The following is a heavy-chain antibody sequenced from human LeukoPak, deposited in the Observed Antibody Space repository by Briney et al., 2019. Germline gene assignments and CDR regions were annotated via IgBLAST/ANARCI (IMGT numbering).Heavy chain of an antibody. CDR3: ARRRGSSSSFFFDY. V-gene: IGHV3-7*01. Sequence: GGSLRLSCAASGFTFSTYWMSWFRQAPGKGLEWVANIKQDGSEEYYVDSVKGRFTISRDNAKNSLYLQMNSLGAEDTAVYYCARRRGSSSSFFFDYWGQGTLVTVSS. CDR1: GFTFSTYW. J-gene: IGHJ4*02. CDR2: IKQDGSEE. D-gene: IGHD6-6*01.